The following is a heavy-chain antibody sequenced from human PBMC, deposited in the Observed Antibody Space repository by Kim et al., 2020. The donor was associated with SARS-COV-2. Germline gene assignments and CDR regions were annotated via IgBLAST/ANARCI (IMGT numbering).Heavy chain of an antibody. CDR3: TTAEGSRGYDWDAFDI. J-gene: IGHJ3*02. Sequence: GGSLRLSCAASGFTFSNAWMSWVRQAPGKGLEWVGRIKSKTDGGTTDYAAPVKGRFTISRDDSKNTLYLQMNSLKTEDTAVYYCTTAEGSRGYDWDAFDIWGQGTMVTVSS. CDR2: IKSKTDGGTT. D-gene: IGHD5-12*01. V-gene: IGHV3-15*01. CDR1: GFTFSNAW.